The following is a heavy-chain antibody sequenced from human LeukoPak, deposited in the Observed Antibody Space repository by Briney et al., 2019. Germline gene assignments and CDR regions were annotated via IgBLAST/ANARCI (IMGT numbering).Heavy chain of an antibody. Sequence: PGGSLRLSCAASGFTSSSYWMNWVRQAPGKGLEWVANIKQDGSEKYYVDSVKGRFTISRDNAKNSLYLQMNSLRAEDTAVYYCARRRSRGYKDDAFDIWGQGTIVTVSS. V-gene: IGHV3-7*01. D-gene: IGHD3-22*01. J-gene: IGHJ3*02. CDR1: GFTSSSYW. CDR3: ARRRSRGYKDDAFDI. CDR2: IKQDGSEK.